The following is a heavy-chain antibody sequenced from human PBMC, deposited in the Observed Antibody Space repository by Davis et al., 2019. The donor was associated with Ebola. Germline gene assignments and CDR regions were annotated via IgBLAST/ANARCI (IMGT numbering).Heavy chain of an antibody. CDR2: VYYSGAT. D-gene: IGHD3-3*01. J-gene: IGHJ6*02. CDR3: ARGAGRFSSYYGMDV. Sequence: SETLSLTCIVSGVSMGTSNFFWGWIRQSPGKGLEWIGSVYYSGATYYNPSLKSRVTMSVDLSDNQFSMNLKFLTTADTAVYYCARGAGRFSSYYGMDVWGQGTTVTVSS. V-gene: IGHV4-39*01. CDR1: GVSMGTSNFF.